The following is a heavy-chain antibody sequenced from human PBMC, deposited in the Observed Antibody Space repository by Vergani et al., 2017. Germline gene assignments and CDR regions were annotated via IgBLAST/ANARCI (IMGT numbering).Heavy chain of an antibody. CDR2: IYTSGST. CDR1: GGSISSYY. J-gene: IGHJ6*03. V-gene: IGHV4-4*07. CDR3: ARGYCGGDCSLFYYYYYMDV. Sequence: QVQLQESGPGLVKPSETLSLTCTVSGGSISSYYWSWIRQPAGKGLEWIGRIYTSGSTNYNPSLKSRVTMSVDTSKNQFSLKLSSVTAADTAVYYCARGYCGGDCSLFYYYYYMDVWGKGTTVTVSS. D-gene: IGHD2-21*01.